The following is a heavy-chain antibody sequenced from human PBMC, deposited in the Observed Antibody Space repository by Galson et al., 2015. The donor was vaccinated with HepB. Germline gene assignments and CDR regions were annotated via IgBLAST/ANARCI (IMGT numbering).Heavy chain of an antibody. CDR2: ISATSRNI. D-gene: IGHD2-21*01. V-gene: IGHV3-21*01. CDR3: ARVYGGEDAGEDYGMDV. J-gene: IGHJ6*02. Sequence: SLRLSCAGSGFTFSSHFMNWVRQAPGKGLEWVAYISATSRNIYYADSVKGRFSISRDNGKNSLYLQMNSLRAEDTAVYYCARVYGGEDAGEDYGMDVWGQGATATVSS. CDR1: GFTFSSHF.